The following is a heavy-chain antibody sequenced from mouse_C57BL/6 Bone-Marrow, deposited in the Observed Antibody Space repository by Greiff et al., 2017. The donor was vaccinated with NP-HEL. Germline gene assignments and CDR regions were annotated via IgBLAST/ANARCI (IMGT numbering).Heavy chain of an antibody. J-gene: IGHJ4*01. CDR2: IRSKSNNYAT. CDR1: GFSFNTYA. CDR3: VRHYHYYAMDY. Sequence: EVQVVESGGGLVQPKGSLKLSCAASGFSFNTYAMNWVRQAPGKGLEWVARIRSKSNNYATYYADSVKDRFTISRDDSESMLYLQMNNLKTEDTAMYYCVRHYHYYAMDYWGQGTSVTVSS. V-gene: IGHV10-1*01.